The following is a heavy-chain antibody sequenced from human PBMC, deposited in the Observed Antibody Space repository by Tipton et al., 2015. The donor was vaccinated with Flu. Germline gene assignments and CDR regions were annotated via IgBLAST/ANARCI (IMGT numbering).Heavy chain of an antibody. V-gene: IGHV4-59*01. J-gene: IGHJ1*01. Sequence: TLSLTCTVSGGSISSYYRSWIRQPPGKGLEWIGYIYYSGSTNYNPSLRSRVTISVDTSKNQFSLKLSSVTAADTAVYYCARYGTYDGSRYFQHWGQGTLVTVSS. CDR2: IYYSGST. CDR1: GGSISSYY. D-gene: IGHD1-26*01. CDR3: ARYGTYDGSRYFQH.